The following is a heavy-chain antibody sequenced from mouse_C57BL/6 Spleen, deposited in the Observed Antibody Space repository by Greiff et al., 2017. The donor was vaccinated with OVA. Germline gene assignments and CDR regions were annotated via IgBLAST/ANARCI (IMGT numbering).Heavy chain of an antibody. CDR3: ARWYDYDDPWFAY. D-gene: IGHD2-4*01. J-gene: IGHJ3*01. Sequence: EVQRVESGGGLVQPGGSLSLSCAASGFTFTDYYMSWVRQPPGQALEWFGFIRHKANGYTTEYSASVKGRFTISRDNSQSILYLQMHALRAEDSATYYCARWYDYDDPWFAYWCQGTLVTVSA. CDR1: GFTFTDYY. V-gene: IGHV7-3*01. CDR2: IRHKANGYTT.